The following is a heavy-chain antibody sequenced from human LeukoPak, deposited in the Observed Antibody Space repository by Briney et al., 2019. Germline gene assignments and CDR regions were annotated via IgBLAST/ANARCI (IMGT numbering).Heavy chain of an antibody. CDR3: ARDFQGGDTDY. CDR1: GFTFSSYW. CDR2: IKQDGSEK. J-gene: IGHJ4*02. Sequence: GGSLRLSWAVSGFTFSSYWMSWVRQVPGKGLEWVANIKQDGSEKYYVDSVKGRFTISRDNAKNSLYLQMNSLRAEDTAVYYCARDFQGGDTDYWGQGTLVTVSS. D-gene: IGHD3-16*01. V-gene: IGHV3-7*01.